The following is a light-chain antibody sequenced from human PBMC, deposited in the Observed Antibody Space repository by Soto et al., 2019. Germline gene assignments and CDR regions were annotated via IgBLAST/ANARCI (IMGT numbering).Light chain of an antibody. Sequence: EIVLTQSPGTLSLSPGERATLSCRASQSVSSSYLAWYQQKPGQAPRLLIYRTSNRATGIPDRFSGSGSGTDFTLTISRLEPEDFAVYWCQQYDSSPRKFGQGTRWIS. J-gene: IGKJ1*01. CDR3: QQYDSSPRK. CDR2: RTS. V-gene: IGKV3-20*01. CDR1: QSVSSSY.